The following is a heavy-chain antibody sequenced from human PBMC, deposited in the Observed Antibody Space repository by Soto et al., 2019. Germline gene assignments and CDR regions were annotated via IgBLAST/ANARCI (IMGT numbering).Heavy chain of an antibody. CDR1: GFTFSSYA. V-gene: IGHV3-23*01. D-gene: IGHD6-13*01. J-gene: IGHJ5*02. CDR2: ISGSGGST. CDR3: AKDFYSSSWYLVNWFDP. Sequence: GGSLILSCAASGFTFSSYAMSWVRQAPGKGLEWVSAISGSGGSTYYADSVKGRFTISRDNSKNTLYLQMNSLRAEDTAVYYCAKDFYSSSWYLVNWFDPWGQGTLVTVSS.